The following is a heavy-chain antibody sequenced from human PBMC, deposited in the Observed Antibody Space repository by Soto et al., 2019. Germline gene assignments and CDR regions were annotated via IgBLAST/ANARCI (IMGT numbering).Heavy chain of an antibody. Sequence: GASVKVSCKAYGGTFSSYAISWVRQAPGQGLEWMGWINPSNGNRKFSQKFEDRVTMTRDTSASTAYMELSSLKSEDTAMYYCARDLGGWPDYWGQGTLVTVSS. CDR2: INPSNGNR. D-gene: IGHD2-15*01. J-gene: IGHJ4*02. CDR3: ARDLGGWPDY. CDR1: GGTFSSYA. V-gene: IGHV1-3*01.